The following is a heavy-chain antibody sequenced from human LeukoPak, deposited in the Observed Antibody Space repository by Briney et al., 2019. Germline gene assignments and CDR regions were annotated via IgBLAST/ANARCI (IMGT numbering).Heavy chain of an antibody. Sequence: GGSLRLSCTASGFTFGDYAMSWFRQAPGKGLEWVSYNRSKPHGESTESAASVKGRFSISRDDFKSIVFLQMNSLRAEDTAVYYCASSPTRRDPTYYYDSSGLGTNLDFVYFDYWGQGTLVTVSS. D-gene: IGHD3-22*01. CDR3: ASSPTRRDPTYYYDSSGLGTNLDFVYFDY. V-gene: IGHV3-49*03. CDR2: NRSKPHGEST. CDR1: GFTFGDYA. J-gene: IGHJ4*02.